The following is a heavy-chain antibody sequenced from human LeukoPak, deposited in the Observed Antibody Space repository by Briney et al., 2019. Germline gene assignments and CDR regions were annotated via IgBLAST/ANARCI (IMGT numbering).Heavy chain of an antibody. V-gene: IGHV3-11*01. D-gene: IGHD3-3*01. J-gene: IGHJ4*02. CDR1: GFTFSDYY. CDR2: ISSSGNTI. Sequence: SGGSLRLSCAPSGFTFSDYYMSWIRQAPGKGLEWVSYISSSGNTIYCADSVKGRFTISRDNAKNSLYLQMNSLRSEDTAVYYCARVSRGKSPTYYDFWSGYAPIDYWGQGTLVTVSS. CDR3: ARVSRGKSPTYYDFWSGYAPIDY.